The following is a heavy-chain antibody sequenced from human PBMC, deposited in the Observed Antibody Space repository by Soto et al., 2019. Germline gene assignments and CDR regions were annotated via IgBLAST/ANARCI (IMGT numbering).Heavy chain of an antibody. CDR2: IYHSGTT. Sequence: QVQLQESGPGLVKPSGTLSLTCAVSGASISDNWWSWVRQPPGKGLEWIGEIYHSGTTHYNPSVWRRVAMSVDKSNTRLSLNLNSVTAADTGVDYCARHISVPRTRGFDYWGQGTLVTVSS. V-gene: IGHV4-4*02. D-gene: IGHD2-21*01. CDR3: ARHISVPRTRGFDY. CDR1: GASISDNW. J-gene: IGHJ4*02.